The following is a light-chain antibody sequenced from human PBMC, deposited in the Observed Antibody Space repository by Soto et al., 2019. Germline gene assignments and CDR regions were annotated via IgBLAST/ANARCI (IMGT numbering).Light chain of an antibody. CDR1: NSDVGSHNF. J-gene: IGLJ3*02. Sequence: QSVLTQPASVSGSPGQSITISCTGTNSDVGSHNFVSWYQQYPGKAPKLLIYEASKRPSGLSNRFSGSKSGNTASLTISGLQAEDEADYYCCSLTNGATWLFGGGTQLTVL. CDR2: EAS. CDR3: CSLTNGATWL. V-gene: IGLV2-23*01.